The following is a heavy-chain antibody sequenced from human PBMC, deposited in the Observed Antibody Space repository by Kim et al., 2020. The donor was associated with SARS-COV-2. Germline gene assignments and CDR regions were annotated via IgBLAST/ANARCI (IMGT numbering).Heavy chain of an antibody. D-gene: IGHD6-6*01. CDR3: ARVGPGYSSSAGDYFDY. J-gene: IGHJ4*02. Sequence: FQGRVTITADESTSTAYMELSSLRSEDTAVYYCARVGPGYSSSAGDYFDYWGQGTLVTVSS. V-gene: IGHV1-69*01.